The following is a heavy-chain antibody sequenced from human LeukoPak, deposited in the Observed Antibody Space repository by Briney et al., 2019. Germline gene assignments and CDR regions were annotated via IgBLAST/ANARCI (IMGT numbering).Heavy chain of an antibody. CDR3: ARDKYYDSSGYYYGLDY. CDR2: IYYSGST. J-gene: IGHJ4*02. V-gene: IGHV4-31*03. Sequence: SETLSLTCTVSGGSISSTTYYWGWIRQPPGKGLEWIGYIYYSGSTYYNPSLKSRVTISVDTSKNQFSLKLSSVTAADTAVYYCARDKYYDSSGYYYGLDYWGQGTLVTVSS. CDR1: GGSISSTTYY. D-gene: IGHD3-22*01.